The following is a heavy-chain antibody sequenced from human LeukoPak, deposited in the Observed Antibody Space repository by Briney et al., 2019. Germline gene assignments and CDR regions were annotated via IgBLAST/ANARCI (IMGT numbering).Heavy chain of an antibody. CDR1: GGSISSSSYY. V-gene: IGHV4-39*01. D-gene: IGHD3-10*01. Sequence: SETLSLTCTVSGGSISSSSYYWGWIRQPPGKGLEWIGSIYYSGSTYYNPSLKSRVTISVDTSKNQFSLKLSSVTAADTAVYYCAEVRSSAYDIWGQGTLVTISS. J-gene: IGHJ3*02. CDR2: IYYSGST. CDR3: AEVRSSAYDI.